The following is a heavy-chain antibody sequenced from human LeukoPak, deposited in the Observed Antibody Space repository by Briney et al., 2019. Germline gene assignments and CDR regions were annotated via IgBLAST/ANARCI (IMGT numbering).Heavy chain of an antibody. J-gene: IGHJ4*02. CDR2: IYYSGIT. Sequence: SQTLSLTCTVSGGSISNDGYYWSWIRQHPGKGLEWIGYIYYSGITYYNPSLKSRVTISVDTSKNQFSLKLSSVTAADTALYYCARYSGTKRDFDYWGQGTLVTASS. V-gene: IGHV4-31*03. D-gene: IGHD5-12*01. CDR1: GGSISNDGYY. CDR3: ARYSGTKRDFDY.